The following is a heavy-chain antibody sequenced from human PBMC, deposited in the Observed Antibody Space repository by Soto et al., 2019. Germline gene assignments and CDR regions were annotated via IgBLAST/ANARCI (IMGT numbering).Heavy chain of an antibody. V-gene: IGHV3-33*01. D-gene: IGHD3-16*01. CDR3: AGPYREGAFDI. J-gene: IGHJ3*02. CDR2: IWYDGSNK. Sequence: PGGSLGLCRAACGVTFSSYCMHWVRQAPGKGLEWVAVIWYDGSNKYYADSVKGRFTISRDNSKNTLYLQMNSLRAEDTAVYYCAGPYREGAFDIWGQGTMVTVSS. CDR1: GVTFSSYC.